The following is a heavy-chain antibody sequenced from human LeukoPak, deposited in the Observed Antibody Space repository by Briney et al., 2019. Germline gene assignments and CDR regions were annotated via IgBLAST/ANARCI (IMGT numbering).Heavy chain of an antibody. D-gene: IGHD6-13*01. CDR1: GFTFSSYS. V-gene: IGHV3-21*01. Sequence: GGSLRLPCAASGFTFSSYSMNWVRQAPGKGLEWVSSISSSSSYIYYADSVKGRFTISRDNAKNSLYLQMNSLRAEDTAVYYCARLAAAYDAFDIWGQGTMVTVSS. J-gene: IGHJ3*02. CDR3: ARLAAAYDAFDI. CDR2: ISSSSSYI.